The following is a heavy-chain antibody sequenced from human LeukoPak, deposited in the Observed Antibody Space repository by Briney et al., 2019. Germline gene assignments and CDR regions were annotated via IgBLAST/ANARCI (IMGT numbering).Heavy chain of an antibody. J-gene: IGHJ4*02. D-gene: IGHD4-17*01. CDR1: GGSISSSSYY. CDR3: ASRADDYGDYYFDY. V-gene: IGHV4-39*07. CDR2: IYHSGST. Sequence: PSETLSLTCTVSGGSISSSSYYWGWIRQPPGKGLEWIGYIYHSGSTYYNPSLKSRVTISVDRSKNQFSLKLSSVTAADTAVYYCASRADDYGDYYFDYWGQGTLVTVSS.